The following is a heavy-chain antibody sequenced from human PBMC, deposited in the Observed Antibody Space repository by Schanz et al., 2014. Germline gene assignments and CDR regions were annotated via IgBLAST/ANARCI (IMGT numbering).Heavy chain of an antibody. Sequence: ELQLVESGGGLVQPGGFLRLSCAASGFTFSSYTMAWVRLAPGRGLEWVSAITGSGDDTYYADSVKGRFTISRDNSEKKLYLQMNSLRAEDTAVYYCASLQQLWLQYFFDYWGQGALVTVSS. D-gene: IGHD5-18*01. V-gene: IGHV3-23*04. CDR3: ASLQQLWLQYFFDY. CDR2: ITGSGDDT. J-gene: IGHJ4*02. CDR1: GFTFSSYT.